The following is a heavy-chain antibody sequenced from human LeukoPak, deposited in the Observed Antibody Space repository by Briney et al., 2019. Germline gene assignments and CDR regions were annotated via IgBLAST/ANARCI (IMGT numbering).Heavy chain of an antibody. Sequence: GGSLRLSCAASGLTFSSYGMHWVRQAPGKGLEWVAVISYDGSNKYYADSVEGRFTISRDNSKNTLYLQMNSLRAEDTAVYYCAKDHRSSGWFDYWGQGTLVTVSS. CDR2: ISYDGSNK. V-gene: IGHV3-30*18. J-gene: IGHJ4*02. CDR1: GLTFSSYG. CDR3: AKDHRSSGWFDY. D-gene: IGHD6-19*01.